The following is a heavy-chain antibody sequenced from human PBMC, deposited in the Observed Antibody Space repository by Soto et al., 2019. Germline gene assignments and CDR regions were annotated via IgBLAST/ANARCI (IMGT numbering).Heavy chain of an antibody. CDR1: GFTLSSYA. J-gene: IGHJ4*02. CDR3: AKNQPSWATQDAFDY. CDR2: ICGGSGDST. Sequence: EGSLRLSWAVAGFTLSSYAMNWVRQAPGNGLEWVSGICGGSGDSTFYADSVKGRFTISRDNSKHTLHLQMNSLRTEDTAVYYCAKNQPSWATQDAFDYWGQGTLVTVSS. D-gene: IGHD2-2*01. V-gene: IGHV3-23*01.